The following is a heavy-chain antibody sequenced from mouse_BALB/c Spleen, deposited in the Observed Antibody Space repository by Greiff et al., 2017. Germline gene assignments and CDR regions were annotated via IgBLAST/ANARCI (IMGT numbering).Heavy chain of an antibody. V-gene: IGHV1S135*01. CDR2: IDPYNGGT. Sequence: VHVKQSGPELGKPGASVKISCKASGYSFTGYNMYWVKQSHRKSLEWIGYIDPYNGGTSYNQKSKGKATLTVDKSSSTAYMHLNSLTSEDSAIYYCARRGSYDYFDYWGQGTTLTVSS. D-gene: IGHD2-12*01. CDR1: GYSFTGYN. CDR3: ARRGSYDYFDY. J-gene: IGHJ2*01.